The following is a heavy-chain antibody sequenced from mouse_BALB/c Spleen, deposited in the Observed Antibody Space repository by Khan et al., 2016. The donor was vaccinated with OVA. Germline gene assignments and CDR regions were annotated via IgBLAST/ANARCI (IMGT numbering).Heavy chain of an antibody. CDR2: IDPENGKT. CDR3: ARSGYFAWFGY. V-gene: IGHV14-1*02. CDR1: GFNIKDSY. Sequence: VQLQQSGADLVRPGALVKLSCKASGFNIKDSYMHWVKQRPEQGLEWIGWIDPENGKTIYDPKFQDKASITADTSSNTAYMQLISLTSEDTAVXYCARSGYFAWFGYWGQGTLVTVSA. J-gene: IGHJ3*01.